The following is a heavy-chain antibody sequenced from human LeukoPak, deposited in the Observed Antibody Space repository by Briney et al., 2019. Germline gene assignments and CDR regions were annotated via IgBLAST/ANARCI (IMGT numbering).Heavy chain of an antibody. CDR3: ARGPDDYGDSYFDY. Sequence: PGGSLRLSCAASRFTFSDYYMSWIRQAPGKGLEWVSYISSSGSTMYYADSVKGRFTISRDSAKNSLYLQMNSLRADDTAVYYCARGPDDYGDSYFDYWGQGTLVTVSS. CDR1: RFTFSDYY. D-gene: IGHD4-17*01. V-gene: IGHV3-11*01. J-gene: IGHJ4*02. CDR2: ISSSGSTM.